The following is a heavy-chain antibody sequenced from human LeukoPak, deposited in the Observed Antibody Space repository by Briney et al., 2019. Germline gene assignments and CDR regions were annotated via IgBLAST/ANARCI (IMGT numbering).Heavy chain of an antibody. CDR2: FDPEDGET. CDR1: GYTLTELS. Sequence: ASVKVSCKVSGYTLTELSMHWVRQAPGKGLEWMGGFDPEDGETIYAQKFQGRVTITADESTSTAYMELSSLRSEDTAVYYCARELSWFDPWGQGTLVTVSS. J-gene: IGHJ5*02. V-gene: IGHV1-24*01. CDR3: ARELSWFDP.